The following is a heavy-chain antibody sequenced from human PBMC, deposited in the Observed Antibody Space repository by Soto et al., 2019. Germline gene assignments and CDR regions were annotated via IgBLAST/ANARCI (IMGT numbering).Heavy chain of an antibody. CDR2: VYHTGRT. J-gene: IGHJ4*02. D-gene: IGHD3-3*01. Sequence: SETLSLTCTVSGGSVSSGTYQWSWIRQSPGKGLEWIGYVYHTGRTSYNPSLKSRVSISMDTSKNQFSLNLDSVTAADTAVYFCARDFAYFDSWGQGTLVTVS. CDR1: GGSVSSGTYQ. V-gene: IGHV4-61*01. CDR3: ARDFAYFDS.